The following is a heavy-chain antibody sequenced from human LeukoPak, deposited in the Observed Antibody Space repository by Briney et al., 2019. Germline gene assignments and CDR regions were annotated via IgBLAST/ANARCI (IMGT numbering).Heavy chain of an antibody. CDR3: ARQTGSGLFILP. D-gene: IGHD3/OR15-3a*01. V-gene: IGHV4-39*01. J-gene: IGHJ4*02. CDR1: GVSISSSNSY. Sequence: PSETLSLTCTVSGVSISSSNSYWGWLRQPPGKGLEWIGSIYYSGNTYYNASLKSQVSISIDTSKNQFSLKLTSVTAADTAVYYCARQTGSGLFILPGGQGTLVTVSS. CDR2: IYYSGNT.